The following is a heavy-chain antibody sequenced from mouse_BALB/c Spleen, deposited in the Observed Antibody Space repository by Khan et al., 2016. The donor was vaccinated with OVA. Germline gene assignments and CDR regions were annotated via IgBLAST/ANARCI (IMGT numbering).Heavy chain of an antibody. D-gene: IGHD1-2*01. CDR3: ARTARIKY. CDR2: ISYSGST. CDR1: GYSITSGYG. V-gene: IGHV3-2*02. Sequence: EVKLEESGPGLVKPSQSLSLTCTVTGYSITSGYGWNWIRQFPGNKLEWMGYISYSGSTNYHPSLTSRISITRDTSKNQFFLQLNSVTTEDTATYYCARTARIKYWGQGTTLTVSS. J-gene: IGHJ2*01.